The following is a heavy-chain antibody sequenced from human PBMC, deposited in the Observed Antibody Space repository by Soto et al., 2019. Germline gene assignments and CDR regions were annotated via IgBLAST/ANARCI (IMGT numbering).Heavy chain of an antibody. CDR1: GGTFSSYA. CDR3: ERAPSNYDFWSCYCHFDY. CDR2: IIPIFGTA. Sequence: QVQLVQSGAEVKKPGSSVKVSCKASGGTFSSYAISWVRHSPGQGLDWMGGIIPIFGTANYAQKFQGRVTITADESTSTAYMKLSSLRSEDTAVYYCERAPSNYDFWSCYCHFDYWGQGPLVTVSS. V-gene: IGHV1-69*01. J-gene: IGHJ4*02. D-gene: IGHD3-3*01.